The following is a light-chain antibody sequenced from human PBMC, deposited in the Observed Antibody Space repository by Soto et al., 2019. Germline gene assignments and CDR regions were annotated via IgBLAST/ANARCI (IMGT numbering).Light chain of an antibody. J-gene: IGLJ1*01. V-gene: IGLV2-14*01. CDR1: SSDVGGYNY. Sequence: QSVPTQPASVSGSPGQSITISCTGTSSDVGGYNYVSWHQQHPGKAPKLTIYDVSSRPSGVSNRFSASKSGNTASLTISGLQAEDEADYYCTSYTSSGTYVFGTGTKLTVL. CDR2: DVS. CDR3: TSYTSSGTYV.